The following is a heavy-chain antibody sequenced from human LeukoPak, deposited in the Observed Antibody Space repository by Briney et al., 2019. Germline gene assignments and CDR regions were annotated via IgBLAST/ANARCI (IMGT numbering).Heavy chain of an antibody. Sequence: GGSLRLSCAASGFTFSSYAMSWVRQAPGKGLEWVSAISGSGGSTYYADSVKGRFTISRDNSKNTLYLQMNSLRAEDTAVYYCAKDWWGFYGSGSYYYYYGMDVWGQGTTVTVSS. CDR1: GFTFSSYA. CDR2: ISGSGGST. V-gene: IGHV3-23*01. D-gene: IGHD3-10*01. J-gene: IGHJ6*02. CDR3: AKDWWGFYGSGSYYYYYGMDV.